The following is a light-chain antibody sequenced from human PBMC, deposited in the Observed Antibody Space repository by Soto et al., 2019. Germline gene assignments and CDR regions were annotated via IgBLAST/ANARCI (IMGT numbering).Light chain of an antibody. Sequence: DIQMTQSPSSLSASVGDRVTITCRASQSVRTYLNWYQQKPGKAPNLLIYGVSTLHSGVPSRFSGTGSGTDFTLTISSLQPEDFASYYCQQYYTYWHMFGQGTKVDIK. CDR1: QSVRTY. CDR2: GVS. J-gene: IGKJ1*01. V-gene: IGKV1-39*01. CDR3: QQYYTYWHM.